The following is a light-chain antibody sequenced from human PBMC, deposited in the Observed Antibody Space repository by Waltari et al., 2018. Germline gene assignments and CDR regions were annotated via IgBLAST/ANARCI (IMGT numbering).Light chain of an antibody. CDR2: DGR. CDR1: RIDVGKYNY. CDR3: CSYAGYFTV. J-gene: IGLJ2*01. Sequence: QSVLTQPASVSGSPGQSITISCTGPRIDVGKYNYVSWYQHHPGRAPKLIIYDGRERPSGITYRFSGSKSGNTASLTISGLQAEEEADYFCCSYAGYFTVFGGGTHLTVL. V-gene: IGLV2-23*01.